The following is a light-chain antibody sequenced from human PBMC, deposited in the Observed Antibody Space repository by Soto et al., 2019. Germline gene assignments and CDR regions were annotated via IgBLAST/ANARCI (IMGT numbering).Light chain of an antibody. J-gene: IGKJ3*01. Sequence: DIVMTQSPDSLAVSLGERATINCKSSQSVLYSSNNKNYLAWYQQKPGQPPKLLIYWASTRESGVPDRFSGSGSGTDFTLTISSLQAEDVAVYYCHQYDSTPLTFGPGTKVAIQ. CDR3: HQYDSTPLT. CDR1: QSVLYSSNNKNY. CDR2: WAS. V-gene: IGKV4-1*01.